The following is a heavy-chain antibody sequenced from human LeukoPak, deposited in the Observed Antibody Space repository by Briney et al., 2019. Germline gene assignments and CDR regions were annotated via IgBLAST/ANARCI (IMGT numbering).Heavy chain of an antibody. CDR2: IYYSGST. J-gene: IGHJ5*02. CDR1: GGYISSSSYY. V-gene: IGHV4-39*07. D-gene: IGHD3-10*01. Sequence: SETLSLTCTVSGGYISSSSYYWGWIRQPPGKGLEWIGSIYYSGSTYYNPSLKSRVTISVDTSKNQFSLKLSSVTAADTAVYYCAKDPRPYGSGRVGSPWGQGTLVTVSS. CDR3: AKDPRPYGSGRVGSP.